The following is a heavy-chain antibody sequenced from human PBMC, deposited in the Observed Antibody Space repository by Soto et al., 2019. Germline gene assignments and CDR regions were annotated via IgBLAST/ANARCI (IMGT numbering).Heavy chain of an antibody. Sequence: EVQLLESGGGLVQPGGSLRLSCAASGFTFSSYAMSWVRQAPGKGLEWVSAISGSGGSTYYADSVKGRFTISRDNSKNTLYLQMNSLRAEDTAVYYCAKERLYSSSSYYYYYGMDVWGQGTTVTVSS. D-gene: IGHD6-6*01. J-gene: IGHJ6*02. CDR3: AKERLYSSSSYYYYYGMDV. V-gene: IGHV3-23*01. CDR1: GFTFSSYA. CDR2: ISGSGGST.